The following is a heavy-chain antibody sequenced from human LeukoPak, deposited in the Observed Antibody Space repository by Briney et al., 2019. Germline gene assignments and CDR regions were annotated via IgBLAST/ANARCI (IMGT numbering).Heavy chain of an antibody. CDR2: INAGNGNT. CDR1: GYTFTSYA. Sequence: ASVKVSCTASGYTFTSYAMHWVRQAPGQRLEWMGWINAGNGNTKYSQKFQGRVTITRDTSASTAYMELSSLRSEDTAVYYCAITPIKKYYYGSGSPKPLDYYYGMDVWGKGTTVTVSS. D-gene: IGHD3-10*01. V-gene: IGHV1-3*01. CDR3: AITPIKKYYYGSGSPKPLDYYYGMDV. J-gene: IGHJ6*04.